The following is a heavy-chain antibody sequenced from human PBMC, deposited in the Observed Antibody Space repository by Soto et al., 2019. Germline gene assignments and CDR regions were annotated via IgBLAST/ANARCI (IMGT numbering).Heavy chain of an antibody. J-gene: IGHJ4*02. CDR3: VRHRLRFCSTASCYPYGENFDY. Sequence: SETLSLTCTVSGSSVSSNNYYWAFIRQPPGKGLEWIGSVYNSGSTYYNPSLKSRLTVSLDTSKNQLSLSLRSVTAADTAVYYCVRHRLRFCSTASCYPYGENFDYWGQGTLVTVSS. D-gene: IGHD2-2*01. CDR1: GSSVSSNNYY. CDR2: VYNSGST. V-gene: IGHV4-39*01.